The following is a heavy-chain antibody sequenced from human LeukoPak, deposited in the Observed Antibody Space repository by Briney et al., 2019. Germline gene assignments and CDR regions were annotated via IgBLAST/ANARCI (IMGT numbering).Heavy chain of an antibody. V-gene: IGHV4-4*02. CDR3: ARDQGPFDP. CDR2: IYYSGST. CDR1: GGSISSSNW. Sequence: SETLPLTCAVSGGSISSSNWWSWVRQPPGKGLEWIGYIYYSGSTNYNPSLKSRVTISLDTSKNQFSLRLSSVTAADTAVYYCARDQGPFDPWGQGTLVTVSS. J-gene: IGHJ5*02.